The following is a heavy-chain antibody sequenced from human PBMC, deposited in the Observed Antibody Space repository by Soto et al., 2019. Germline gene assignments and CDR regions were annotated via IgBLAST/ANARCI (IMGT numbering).Heavy chain of an antibody. Sequence: GASVKVSCKASGGTFSSYAISWVRQAPGQGLEWMGGIIPIFGTASYAQKFQGRVTITADESTSTAYMELSSLRSEDTAVYYCARDTMTTVTTSYYYYYGMDVWGQGTTVTVSS. CDR2: IIPIFGTA. D-gene: IGHD4-4*01. J-gene: IGHJ6*02. CDR1: GGTFSSYA. V-gene: IGHV1-69*13. CDR3: ARDTMTTVTTSYYYYYGMDV.